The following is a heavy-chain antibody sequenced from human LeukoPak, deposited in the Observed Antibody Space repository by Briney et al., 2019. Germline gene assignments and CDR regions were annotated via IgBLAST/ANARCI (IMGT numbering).Heavy chain of an antibody. Sequence: GASVKVSCKASGYTFTSYGISWVRQAPGQGLEWMGWISAYNGNTNYAQKLQGRVTMTTDPSTSTAYMELRSLRSDDTAVYYCARSEDYGDLNWLDPWGQGTLVTVSS. CDR3: ARSEDYGDLNWLDP. J-gene: IGHJ5*02. CDR2: ISAYNGNT. V-gene: IGHV1-18*01. CDR1: GYTFTSYG. D-gene: IGHD4-17*01.